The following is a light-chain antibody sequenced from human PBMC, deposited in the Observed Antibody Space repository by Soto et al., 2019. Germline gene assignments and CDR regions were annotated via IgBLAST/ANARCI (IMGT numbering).Light chain of an antibody. CDR3: QQYGSSPNT. Sequence: EIVLTQSPGTLSLCPGERATLSCRASQSVSSSYLAWYQQKPGQAPRLLIYGASSRATGIPDRFSGRGSGTDFTLTISRLEPEDFAVYYCQQYGSSPNTFGQGTKLEIK. J-gene: IGKJ2*01. V-gene: IGKV3-20*01. CDR1: QSVSSSY. CDR2: GAS.